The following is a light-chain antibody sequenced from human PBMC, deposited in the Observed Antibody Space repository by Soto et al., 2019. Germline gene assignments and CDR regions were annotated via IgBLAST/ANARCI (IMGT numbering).Light chain of an antibody. CDR3: TSYAGSNNLV. Sequence: QSALTQPPSASGSPGQSVTISCTGTSSDIGGYNYVSWYQQHPGKAPKLIIYEVSKRPSGVPARFSGSKSGNTASLTVSGLQAEDEADYYCTSYAGSNNLVFAGGTQLTV. J-gene: IGLJ3*02. CDR1: SSDIGGYNY. V-gene: IGLV2-8*01. CDR2: EVS.